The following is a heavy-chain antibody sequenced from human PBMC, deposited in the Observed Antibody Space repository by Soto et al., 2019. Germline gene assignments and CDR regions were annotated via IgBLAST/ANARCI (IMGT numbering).Heavy chain of an antibody. Sequence: SVKVSCKASGGTFSSYTISWVRQAPGQGLEWMGRIIPILGIANYAQKFQGRVTITADKSTSTAYMELSSLRSEDTAVYYCARDGRWIVATHESYYFDYWGQGTLVNVSS. CDR1: GGTFSSYT. CDR2: IIPILGIA. D-gene: IGHD5-12*01. J-gene: IGHJ4*02. V-gene: IGHV1-69*04. CDR3: ARDGRWIVATHESYYFDY.